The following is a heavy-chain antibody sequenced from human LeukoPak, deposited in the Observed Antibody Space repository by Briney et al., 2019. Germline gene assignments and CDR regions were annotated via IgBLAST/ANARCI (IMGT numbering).Heavy chain of an antibody. J-gene: IGHJ4*02. CDR2: INPNNGGT. Sequence: ASVKVSCKASGGTFSIYDIFWVRQAPGQGLEWMGWINPNNGGTNYAQKFQGRVTMTRDTSISTAYMELSSLTSDDTAVYYCARSLRSDGGYWGQGTLVTVSS. CDR3: ARSLRSDGGY. V-gene: IGHV1-2*02. CDR1: GGTFSIYD.